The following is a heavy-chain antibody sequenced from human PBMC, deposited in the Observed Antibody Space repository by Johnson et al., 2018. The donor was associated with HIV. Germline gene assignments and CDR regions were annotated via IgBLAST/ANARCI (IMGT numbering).Heavy chain of an antibody. D-gene: IGHD4-23*01. J-gene: IGHJ3*02. CDR2: IYSGGST. V-gene: IGHV3-66*01. CDR3: ASWSWGLRWSGFDI. CDR1: GFTVSSNY. Sequence: QLVESGGGLVQPGGSLRLSCAASGFTVSSNYMNWVRQAPGKGLEWVSVIYSGGSTDYEDSLKGRFTISRDNSKNTLYLQMNSLRAEDTAVYYCASWSWGLRWSGFDIWGQGTMVTVSS.